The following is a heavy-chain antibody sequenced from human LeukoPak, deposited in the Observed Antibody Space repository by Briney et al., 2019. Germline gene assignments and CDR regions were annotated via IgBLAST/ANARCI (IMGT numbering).Heavy chain of an antibody. CDR2: IYYSGST. CDR1: GGSISSYY. CDR3: ARRVTTVTTSGYYYYYMDV. D-gene: IGHD4-11*01. J-gene: IGHJ6*03. Sequence: SETLSLTCTVSGGSISSYYWSWIRQPPGKGLEWIGYIYYSGSTNYNPSLKSRVTISVDTSKNQFSLKLSSVTAADTAVYYCARRVTTVTTSGYYYYYMDVWGRGTTVTVSS. V-gene: IGHV4-59*01.